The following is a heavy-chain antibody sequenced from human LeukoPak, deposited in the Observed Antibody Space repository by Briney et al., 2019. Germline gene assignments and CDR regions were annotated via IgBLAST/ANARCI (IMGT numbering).Heavy chain of an antibody. Sequence: GGSLRLSCAASGFTFSSYWMSWVRQAPGKGLEWAANIKEDGTHKYYVGSVRGRFTISRDNAKNSLYLQMNSLRAEDTAIYYSAREARGTRAAFDVWGQGTMVTVFS. J-gene: IGHJ3*01. CDR1: GFTFSSYW. D-gene: IGHD2-8*01. CDR3: AREARGTRAAFDV. V-gene: IGHV3-7*01. CDR2: IKEDGTHK.